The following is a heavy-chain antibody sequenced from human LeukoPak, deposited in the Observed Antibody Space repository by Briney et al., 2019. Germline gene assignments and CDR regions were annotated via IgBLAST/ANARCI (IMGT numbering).Heavy chain of an antibody. Sequence: SVKVSCKASGGTFSSYTISWVRQAPGQGLEWMGRTIPILGTANYAQKFQGRVTITTDESTSTAYMELSSLRSEDTAVYYCAREDTAMAYYYYYMDVWGKGTTVTVSS. CDR1: GGTFSSYT. CDR3: AREDTAMAYYYYYMDV. CDR2: TIPILGTA. D-gene: IGHD5-18*01. V-gene: IGHV1-69*16. J-gene: IGHJ6*03.